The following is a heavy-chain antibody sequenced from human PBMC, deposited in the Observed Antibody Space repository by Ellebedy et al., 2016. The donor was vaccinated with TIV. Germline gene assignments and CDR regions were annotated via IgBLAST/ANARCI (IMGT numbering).Heavy chain of an antibody. J-gene: IGHJ3*02. CDR1: GFSFRSYW. D-gene: IGHD4-17*01. CDR3: ATDGSYGDYLSPTHAFVI. V-gene: IGHV3-7*01. CDR2: IRQDGGDM. Sequence: GESLKISCAASGFSFRSYWMSWVRQAPGKGLQWVANIRQDGGDMYYVDSVKGRYTISRDNAKNSLYLLMNSLSAEDTAVYYCATDGSYGDYLSPTHAFVIWGQGTRVTVSS.